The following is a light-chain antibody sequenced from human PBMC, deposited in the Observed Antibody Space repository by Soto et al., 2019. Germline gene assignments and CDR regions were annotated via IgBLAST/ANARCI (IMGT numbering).Light chain of an antibody. CDR3: MQSLRLPLT. CDR2: EVS. CDR1: QSLLHSDGRTY. V-gene: IGKV2D-29*02. J-gene: IGKJ3*01. Sequence: ETVMTQTPLSLPATPGQPASISCKSSQSLLHSDGRTYLYWFLQKPGQSPQLLIYEVSNRFSVVPDRFSGSGSRTDFTLKISRVEAEDVGVYYCMQSLRLPLTFGPGTKVHI.